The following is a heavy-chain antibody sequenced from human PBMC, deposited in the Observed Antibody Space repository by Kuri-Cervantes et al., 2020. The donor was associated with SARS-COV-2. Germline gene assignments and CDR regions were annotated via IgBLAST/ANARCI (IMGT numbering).Heavy chain of an antibody. D-gene: IGHD3-16*02. Sequence: LSLTCAASGFTFSSYAMSWVRQAPGKGLEWVSAISGSGGSTYYADSVKGRFTISRDNSKNTLYLQMNSLRAEDTAVYYCAKSGLRLGELSLFFDYWGQGTRVT. J-gene: IGHJ4*02. V-gene: IGHV3-23*01. CDR2: ISGSGGST. CDR3: AKSGLRLGELSLFFDY. CDR1: GFTFSSYA.